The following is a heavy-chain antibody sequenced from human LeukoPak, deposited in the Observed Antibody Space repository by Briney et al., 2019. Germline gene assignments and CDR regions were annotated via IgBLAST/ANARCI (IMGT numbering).Heavy chain of an antibody. CDR1: GFTFSDYY. V-gene: IGHV3-11*01. D-gene: IGHD5-12*01. Sequence: GGSLRLSCAASGFTFSDYYMSWIRQAPGKGLEGVAYITSTGDDIYYADSVKGRFTISRDNAKNALFLRMNSLRVEDTATYYCARDIVATSGDFWGQGTLVSVSS. CDR3: ARDIVATSGDF. CDR2: ITSTGDDI. J-gene: IGHJ4*02.